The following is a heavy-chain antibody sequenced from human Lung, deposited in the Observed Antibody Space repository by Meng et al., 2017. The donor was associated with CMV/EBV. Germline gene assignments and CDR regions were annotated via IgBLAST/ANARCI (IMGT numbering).Heavy chain of an antibody. CDR3: AREGLVGDLRYFDL. J-gene: IGHJ2*01. V-gene: IGHV1-2*02. CDR2: MNPQSGGA. Sequence: LVHSVVVGEMPRASVQVLCQGSGYSFTDYHIHVVRQAPAQGLEWMGWMNPQSGGANYAQKFQGRVTMTRDNALSTAYLELSMLRSDDTALYYCAREGLVGDLRYFDLWGRGTLVTVSS. D-gene: IGHD3-16*01. CDR1: GYSFTDYH.